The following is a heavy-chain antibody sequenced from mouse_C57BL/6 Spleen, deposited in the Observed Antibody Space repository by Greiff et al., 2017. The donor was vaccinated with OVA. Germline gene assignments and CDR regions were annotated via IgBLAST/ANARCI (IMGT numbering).Heavy chain of an antibody. V-gene: IGHV14-2*01. D-gene: IGHD2-4*01. CDR2: IDPEDDET. CDR1: GFNIKDYY. Sequence: EVKLQESGAELVKPGASVKLSCTASGFNIKDYYMHWVKQRTEQGLEWIGRIDPEDDETKYAPKFQGKATITADTSSNTAYLQLSSLAAEDTAVYYCARRGLRVLSWFAYWGQGTLVTVSA. J-gene: IGHJ3*01. CDR3: ARRGLRVLSWFAY.